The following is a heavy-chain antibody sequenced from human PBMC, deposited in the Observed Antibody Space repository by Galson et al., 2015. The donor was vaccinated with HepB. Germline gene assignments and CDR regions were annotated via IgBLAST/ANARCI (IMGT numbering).Heavy chain of an antibody. V-gene: IGHV4-39*01. Sequence: SETLSLTCTVSGGSISSSSYYWGWIRPPPGKGLEWIGSIYYSVSTYYNPSLKSRVTISVDTSKNQFSLKLSSVTAADTAVYYCARPRAAAGPDSLDYWGQGTLVTVSS. D-gene: IGHD6-13*01. CDR3: ARPRAAAGPDSLDY. CDR2: IYYSVST. J-gene: IGHJ4*02. CDR1: GGSISSSSYY.